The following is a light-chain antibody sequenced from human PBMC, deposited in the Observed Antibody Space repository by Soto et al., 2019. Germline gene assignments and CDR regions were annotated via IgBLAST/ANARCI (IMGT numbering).Light chain of an antibody. CDR1: SSNIGAGFD. CDR2: ANS. CDR3: QSYDSSLSGSL. J-gene: IGLJ2*01. Sequence: QSVLTQPPSVSGAPGQRVTISCTGSSSNIGAGFDVHWYQQLPGTAPKLLMYANSNRPSGVPDRFSGSKSGTSASLAITGLQAEEEADYYCQSYDSSLSGSLFGGGTKLTVL. V-gene: IGLV1-40*01.